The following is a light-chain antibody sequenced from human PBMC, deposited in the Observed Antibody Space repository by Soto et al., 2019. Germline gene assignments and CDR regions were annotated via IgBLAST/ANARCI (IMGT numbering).Light chain of an antibody. Sequence: QLVLTQSPSASASLGASVKLTCTLSSGHSSYAIAWHQQQPEKGPRYLMKLNSDGSHSKGDGIPDRFSGSSSGAERYFTISSLQSEDEADYYCQTWGTGIHVFGTGTKVTVL. V-gene: IGLV4-69*01. CDR2: LNSDGSH. CDR1: SGHSSYA. J-gene: IGLJ1*01. CDR3: QTWGTGIHV.